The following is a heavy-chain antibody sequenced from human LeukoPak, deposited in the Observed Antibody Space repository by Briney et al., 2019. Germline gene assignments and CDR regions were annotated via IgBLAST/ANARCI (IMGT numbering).Heavy chain of an antibody. CDR3: ARDFYHGHCAGLSCFLLDS. CDR2: ISALYGHT. V-gene: IGHV1-18*01. J-gene: IGHJ4*02. Sequence: ASVKVSCKASGYIFTRFGITWVRQAPGQGLEWMGWISALYGHTNYAQKFQGRVTMTTDTSTSTAYMELRSLRSDDTAVYYCARDFYHGHCAGLSCFLLDSWGQGALVIVSS. D-gene: IGHD2-8*02. CDR1: GYIFTRFG.